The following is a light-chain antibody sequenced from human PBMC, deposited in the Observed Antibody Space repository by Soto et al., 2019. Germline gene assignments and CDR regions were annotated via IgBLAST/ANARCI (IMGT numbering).Light chain of an antibody. V-gene: IGLV2-8*01. CDR1: NSDVGGHNF. CDR3: SSYAGSSNV. CDR2: EVN. Sequence: QSALTQPASVSGSPGQSITIFCTGSNSDVGGHNFVSWYQQHPGKAPKLMIYEVNKRPSGVPDRFSGSKSGNTASLTVSGLQAEDEADYYCSSYAGSSNVFGTGTKVTVL. J-gene: IGLJ1*01.